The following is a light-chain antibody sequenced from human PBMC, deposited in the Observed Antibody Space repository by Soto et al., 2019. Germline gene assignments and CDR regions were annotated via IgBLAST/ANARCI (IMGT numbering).Light chain of an antibody. V-gene: IGKV2-28*01. CDR1: QSLLHRNGHNY. Sequence: DIVMTQSPLSLPVTPGEPASITCKSSQSLLHRNGHNYLDWFLQKPGQSPQLLTYLGSYRAAGVPDRFSGSGSGTDFTLKISRVEAEDVGIYYCMQALSHTFGQGTKLEIK. CDR3: MQALSHT. J-gene: IGKJ2*01. CDR2: LGS.